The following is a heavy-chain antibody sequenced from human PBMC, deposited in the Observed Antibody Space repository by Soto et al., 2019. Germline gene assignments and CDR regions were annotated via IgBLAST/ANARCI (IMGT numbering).Heavy chain of an antibody. V-gene: IGHV4-30-2*01. CDR2: IYHSGST. CDR3: ARVDFQGYSYGSSRWYYGMDV. Sequence: PSETLSLTCAVSGGSISSGGYSWSWIRQPPGKGLEWIGYIYHSGSTYYNPSLKSRVTISVDRSKNQFSLKLSSVTAADTAVYYCARVDFQGYSYGSSRWYYGMDVWGQGTTVTVSS. J-gene: IGHJ6*02. CDR1: GGSISSGGYS. D-gene: IGHD5-18*01.